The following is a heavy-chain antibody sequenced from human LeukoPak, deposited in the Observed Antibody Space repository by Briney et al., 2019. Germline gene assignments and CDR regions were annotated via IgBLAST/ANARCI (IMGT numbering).Heavy chain of an antibody. J-gene: IGHJ6*03. D-gene: IGHD2-15*01. Sequence: KPSETLSLTCAVYGGSFSNYYWTLIRQPPGKGLEWLGEINHSGSTNYNPSLKSRVTISVDTSKNQFSLQLNSVTPEDTAVYYCARSGGNIVVVVAATPGYYYYMDVWGKGTTVTVSS. V-gene: IGHV4-34*01. CDR3: ARSGGNIVVVVAATPGYYYYMDV. CDR1: GGSFSNYY. CDR2: INHSGST.